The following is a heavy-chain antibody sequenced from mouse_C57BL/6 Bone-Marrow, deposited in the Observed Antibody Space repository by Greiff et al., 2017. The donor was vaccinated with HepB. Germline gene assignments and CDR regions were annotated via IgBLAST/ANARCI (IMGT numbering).Heavy chain of an antibody. CDR1: GFTFSSYA. D-gene: IGHD1-1*01. V-gene: IGHV5-4*01. CDR3: ARDRGITTKG. J-gene: IGHJ3*02. Sequence: EVQLVESGGGLVKPGGSLKLSCAASGFTFSSYAMSWVRQTPEKRLEWVATISDGGSYTYYPDNVKGRFTISRDNAKNNLYLQMSHLKSEDTAMYYCARDRGITTKGWGQGTLVTVSA. CDR2: ISDGGSYT.